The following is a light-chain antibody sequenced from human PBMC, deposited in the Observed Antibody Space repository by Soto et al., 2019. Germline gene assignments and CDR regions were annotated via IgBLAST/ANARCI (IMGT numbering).Light chain of an antibody. Sequence: DIQMTQSPSTLSASVGDRVTITCRASQSISTWLAWYQQKPGNAPKLLIFDASNLGCGVPSRFRGSGSGTDFTLTIDSLQPDDFASYYCQQYNSESRTFGQGTELDIK. CDR2: DAS. CDR1: QSISTW. CDR3: QQYNSESRT. V-gene: IGKV1-5*01. J-gene: IGKJ1*01.